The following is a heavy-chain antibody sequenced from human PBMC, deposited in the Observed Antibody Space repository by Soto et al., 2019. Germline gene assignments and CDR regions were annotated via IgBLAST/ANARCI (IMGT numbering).Heavy chain of an antibody. CDR2: ISPETGKT. CDR3: TRDLFCISPSTVTTDAY. J-gene: IGHJ4*02. Sequence: VQLVQSGAELKKPGASVRVSCKASGYTFTSFGVSWVRQAPGQGPEWMGWISPETGKTAYSYKFQDRVSMTADASTTTCYLDLGSLRSDDTAVYYCTRDLFCISPSTVTTDAYWGQGTLVTVSS. CDR1: GYTFTSFG. D-gene: IGHD4-17*01. V-gene: IGHV1-18*04.